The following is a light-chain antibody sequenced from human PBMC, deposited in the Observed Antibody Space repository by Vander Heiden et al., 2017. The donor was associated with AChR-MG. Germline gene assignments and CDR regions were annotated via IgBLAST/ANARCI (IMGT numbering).Light chain of an antibody. J-gene: IGLJ2*01. V-gene: IGLV2-14*03. CDR2: DVT. Sequence: QSAPTQPASVSGSPGQSVTISCTGATSDIHDYRYVSWYQQHPGKAHKLIIYDVTKRPSGVADRFSGSKSGNTASLTISGVQSEDEAIYYCTSYTSGKSPSVVFGRGTKLTGL. CDR3: TSYTSGKSPSVV. CDR1: TSDIHDYRY.